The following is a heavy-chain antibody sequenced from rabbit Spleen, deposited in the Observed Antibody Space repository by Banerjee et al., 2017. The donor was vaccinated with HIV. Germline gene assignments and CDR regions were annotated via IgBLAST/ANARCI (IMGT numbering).Heavy chain of an antibody. Sequence: QSLEESGGDLVKPGASLTLTCTASGFSFSRNYDMCWVRQVPGKGLEWIASIYAGSSGATYSAIWAKGRFTISKTSSTTVTLQMTSLTVADTATYFCARDAGTSFSTYGMDLWGQGTLVTVS. V-gene: IGHV1S40*01. CDR2: IYAGSSGAT. J-gene: IGHJ6*01. CDR1: GFSFSRNYD. CDR3: ARDAGTSFSTYGMDL. D-gene: IGHD4-2*01.